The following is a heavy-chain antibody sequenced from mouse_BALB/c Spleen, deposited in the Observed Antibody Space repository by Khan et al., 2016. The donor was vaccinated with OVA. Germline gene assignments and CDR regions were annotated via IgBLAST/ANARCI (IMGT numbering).Heavy chain of an antibody. D-gene: IGHD1-1*01. Sequence: LVESGGGLVQPGGSGKLSCVASGFTFSSFGMHWVRQAPEKGLEWVAWISGDSNTLNYTDTVMGRFTISRDNPTNTPFLQITSLRSEDMAMYYCASPYIYAYYFDQGGKGT. J-gene: IGHJ2*01. CDR1: GFTFSSFG. CDR3: ASPYIYAYYFDQ. CDR2: ISGDSNTL. V-gene: IGHV5-17*02.